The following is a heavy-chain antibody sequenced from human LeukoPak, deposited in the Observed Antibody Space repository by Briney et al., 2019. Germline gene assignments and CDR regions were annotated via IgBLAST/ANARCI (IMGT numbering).Heavy chain of an antibody. D-gene: IGHD1-26*01. CDR3: ARGYSAPDPGY. V-gene: IGHV3-30-3*01. Sequence: PGGSLRLSCAASGFTFSSYAMHWVRQAPGKGLEWVAVISYDGTNKYYADSVKGRFTISRDNSKNSLYLQMNSLRDEDTAVYYCARGYSAPDPGYWGQGTLVTVSS. CDR2: ISYDGTNK. J-gene: IGHJ4*02. CDR1: GFTFSSYA.